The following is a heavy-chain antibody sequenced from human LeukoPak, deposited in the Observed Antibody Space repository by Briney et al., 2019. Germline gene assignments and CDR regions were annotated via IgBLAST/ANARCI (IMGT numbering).Heavy chain of an antibody. CDR2: ISYSGSP. Sequence: SETLSLTCTVSGDSISSSGHWWGWIRQPPGEGLEWIGSISYSGSPSYNPSLKSRVTISVDTSKNQFSLKLSSVTAADTAVYYCASFYYYGSGSYDYWGQGTLVTVSS. D-gene: IGHD3-10*01. V-gene: IGHV4-39*07. J-gene: IGHJ4*02. CDR1: GDSISSSGHW. CDR3: ASFYYYGSGSYDY.